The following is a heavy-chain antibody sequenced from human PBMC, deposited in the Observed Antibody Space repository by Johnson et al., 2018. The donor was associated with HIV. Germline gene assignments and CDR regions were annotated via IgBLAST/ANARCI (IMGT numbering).Heavy chain of an antibody. CDR3: SRDVASVYGSGDHAFDI. CDR1: GFIFSSYA. Sequence: MQLVESGGGLVQPGGSLRLSCAASGFIFSSYAMHWVRQAPGKGLQYVSAISSTGGSTYYANSVKGRFTISRDNSRNTLYLQMGRLRVEDMAVYYCSRDVASVYGSGDHAFDIWGQGTMVTVSS. J-gene: IGHJ3*02. D-gene: IGHD3-10*01. CDR2: ISSTGGST. V-gene: IGHV3-64*01.